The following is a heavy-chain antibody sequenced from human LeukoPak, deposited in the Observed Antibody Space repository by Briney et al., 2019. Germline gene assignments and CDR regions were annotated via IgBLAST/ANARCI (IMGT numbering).Heavy chain of an antibody. D-gene: IGHD1-7*01. CDR2: IYYSGST. CDR3: ARVRRYNWNYKGVYWFDP. Sequence: PSETLSLTCTVSGGSISSYYWSWIRQPPGKGLEWIGYIYYSGSTNYNPSLKSRVTISVDTSKNQFSLKLSSVTAADTAVYYCARVRRYNWNYKGVYWFDPWGQGTLVTVSS. CDR1: GGSISSYY. J-gene: IGHJ5*02. V-gene: IGHV4-59*12.